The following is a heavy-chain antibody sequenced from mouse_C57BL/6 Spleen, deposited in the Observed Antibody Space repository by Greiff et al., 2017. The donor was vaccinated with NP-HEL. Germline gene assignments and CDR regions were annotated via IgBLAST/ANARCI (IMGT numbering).Heavy chain of an antibody. Sequence: VQLQQPGAELVKPGASVKLSCKASGYTFTSYWMHWVKQRPGQGLEWIGMIHPNSGSTNYNEKFKSKATLTVDKSSSTAYMQLSSLTSEDSAVYYCARFWDYGSSSDYWGQGTTLTVSS. J-gene: IGHJ2*01. V-gene: IGHV1-64*01. D-gene: IGHD1-1*01. CDR2: IHPNSGST. CDR3: ARFWDYGSSSDY. CDR1: GYTFTSYW.